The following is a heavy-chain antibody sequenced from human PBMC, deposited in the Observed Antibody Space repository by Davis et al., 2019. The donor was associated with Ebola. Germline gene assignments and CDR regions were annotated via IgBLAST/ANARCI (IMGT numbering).Heavy chain of an antibody. D-gene: IGHD2-21*02. CDR3: ARGRFGDGVY. CDR2: ISGRGLTT. J-gene: IGHJ4*02. Sequence: GGSLRLSCAASGFTFSNYGMAWVRQAPGKGLEWVSGISGRGLTTEYADNVQGRFTISRDNSKNTLFLQMNSLRVEDTAVYYCARGRFGDGVYWGQGTQVTVSS. CDR1: GFTFSNYG. V-gene: IGHV3-23*01.